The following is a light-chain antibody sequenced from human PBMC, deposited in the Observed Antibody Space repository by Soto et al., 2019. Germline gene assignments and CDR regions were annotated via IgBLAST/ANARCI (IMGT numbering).Light chain of an antibody. CDR1: QSVGSDY. CDR2: GAS. Sequence: EIVLTQSPGTLSLSPGERASLSCRASQSVGSDYLAWYQQKPGQAPRILIFGASGRATGIPDRFSGSGSGTDFTLTISRLVPEDFAVYYCQQYGDSPVTFGQGTKVDI. V-gene: IGKV3-20*01. J-gene: IGKJ1*01. CDR3: QQYGDSPVT.